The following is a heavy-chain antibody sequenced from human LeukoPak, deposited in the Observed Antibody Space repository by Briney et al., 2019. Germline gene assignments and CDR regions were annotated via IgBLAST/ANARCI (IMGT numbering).Heavy chain of an antibody. D-gene: IGHD5-24*01. CDR1: GGSIISSGNY. CDR2: IYYSGNT. CDR3: ARKFRERYFDH. V-gene: IGHV4-39*01. Sequence: PSETLSLTCSVSGGSIISSGNYWAWIRQAPGKGLEWIGDIYYSGNTYYNPSLKSRVTISVDPSKNQFSLKLTSVTAADAAVYYCARKFRERYFDHWGQGILVTVSS. J-gene: IGHJ4*02.